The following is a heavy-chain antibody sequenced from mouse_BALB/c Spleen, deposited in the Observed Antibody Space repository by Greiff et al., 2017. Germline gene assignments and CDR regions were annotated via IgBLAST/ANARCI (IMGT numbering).Heavy chain of an antibody. V-gene: IGHV1-9*01. J-gene: IGHJ3*01. CDR1: GYTFSSYW. Sequence: QVQLQQSGAELMKPGASVKISCKATGYTFSSYWIEWVKQRPGHGLEWIGEILPGSGSTNYNEKFKGKATFTADTSSNTAYMQLSSLTSEDSAVYYCARRDGYYEAWFAYWGQGTLVTVSA. CDR2: ILPGSGST. CDR3: ARRDGYYEAWFAY. D-gene: IGHD2-3*01.